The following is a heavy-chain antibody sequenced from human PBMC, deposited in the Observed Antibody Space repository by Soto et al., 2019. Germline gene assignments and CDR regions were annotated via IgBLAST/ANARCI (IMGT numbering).Heavy chain of an antibody. J-gene: IGHJ6*02. Sequence: EVQLLESGGGLVQPGGSLRLSCAASGFTFSNYAMIWVRQAPGKGLEWVSPISGSGENTYYADSVKGRFTISRDNSKNTLYLQMNNLRAEDTAVYYCAKTRGQSYYHAMDVWGQGTTVIVSS. CDR2: ISGSGENT. CDR1: GFTFSNYA. V-gene: IGHV3-23*01. CDR3: AKTRGQSYYHAMDV.